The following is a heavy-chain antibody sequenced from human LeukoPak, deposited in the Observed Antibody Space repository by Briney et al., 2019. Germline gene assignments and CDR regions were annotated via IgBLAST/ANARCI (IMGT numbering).Heavy chain of an antibody. V-gene: IGHV1-18*04. J-gene: IGHJ6*02. D-gene: IGHD6-13*01. Sequence: ASVKVSCTASGYTFTGYYMHWVRQAPGQGLEWMGWISAYNGNTNYAQKLQGRVTMTTDTSTSTAYMELRSLRSDDTAVYYCARVDAWYSSYYYYGMDVWGQGTTVTVSS. CDR3: ARVDAWYSSYYYYGMDV. CDR2: ISAYNGNT. CDR1: GYTFTGYY.